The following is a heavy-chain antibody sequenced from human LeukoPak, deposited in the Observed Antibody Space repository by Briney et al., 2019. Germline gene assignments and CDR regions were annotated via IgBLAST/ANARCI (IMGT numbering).Heavy chain of an antibody. CDR2: ISSNGGST. J-gene: IGHJ4*02. Sequence: GGSLRLSCAASGFTFSSYAMHWVRQAPGKGLEYVSAISSNGGSTYYANSVKGRITISRDNSKNTLYLQMGSLRAEDMAVYYCARVGYSYGSLDYWGQGTLVTVSS. CDR1: GFTFSSYA. D-gene: IGHD5-18*01. CDR3: ARVGYSYGSLDY. V-gene: IGHV3-64*01.